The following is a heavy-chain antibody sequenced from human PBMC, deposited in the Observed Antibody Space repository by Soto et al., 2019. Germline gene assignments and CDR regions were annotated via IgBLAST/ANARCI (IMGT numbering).Heavy chain of an antibody. V-gene: IGHV1-18*01. D-gene: IGHD5-18*01. CDR1: GYTFTSYG. CDR2: ISAYNGNT. J-gene: IGHJ3*02. CDR3: ARDSNTAMVPYAFDI. Sequence: EASVKVSCKASGYTFTSYGISWVRQAPGQGLEWMGWISAYNGNTNYAQKLQGRVTMTTDTSTSTAYMELRSLRSDDTAVYYCARDSNTAMVPYAFDIWGQGTMVTVSS.